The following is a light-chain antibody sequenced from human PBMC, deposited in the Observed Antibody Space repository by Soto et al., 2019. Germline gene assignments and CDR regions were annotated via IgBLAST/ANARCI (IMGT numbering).Light chain of an antibody. CDR2: LGS. J-gene: IGKJ1*01. Sequence: DIVMTQSPLSLPVTPGEPASISCRSSQSLLHSNGYNYLDWYLQKPGQSPQLLIYLGSYGASGVPDRFSGSGSGTDFTLKISRVEAEDVGVYYCMQALQTRTFGQGTKVEI. V-gene: IGKV2-28*01. CDR1: QSLLHSNGYNY. CDR3: MQALQTRT.